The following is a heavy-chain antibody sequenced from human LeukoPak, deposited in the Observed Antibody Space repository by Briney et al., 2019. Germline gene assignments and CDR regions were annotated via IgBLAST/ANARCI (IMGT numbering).Heavy chain of an antibody. CDR1: GFTFSTYA. CDR2: ISYDGTNE. D-gene: IGHD4-17*01. CDR3: ARGSGTTVTTDFDY. J-gene: IGHJ4*02. Sequence: PGRSLRLSCAASGFTFSTYAVHWVRQAPGKGLEWVALISYDGTNEYYADSVKGRFTISRDNSKNTLYLQMSSLRAEDTALYYCARGSGTTVTTDFDYWGQGTLVTVSS. V-gene: IGHV3-30-3*01.